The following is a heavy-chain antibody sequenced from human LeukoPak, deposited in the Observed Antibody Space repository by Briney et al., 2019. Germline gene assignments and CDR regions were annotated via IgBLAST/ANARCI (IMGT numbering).Heavy chain of an antibody. J-gene: IGHJ4*02. CDR2: SYYSGST. Sequence: SETLSLTCTVSGGSISSYYWSWMRQPPGKGLEWLGDSYYSGSTNYNPSLKSRVTISVDTSKNQFSLKPSSVTAADTAVYYCARGVAYDEPINFDYWGQGTLVTVSS. CDR3: ARGVAYDEPINFDY. V-gene: IGHV4-59*01. CDR1: GGSISSYY. D-gene: IGHD5-12*01.